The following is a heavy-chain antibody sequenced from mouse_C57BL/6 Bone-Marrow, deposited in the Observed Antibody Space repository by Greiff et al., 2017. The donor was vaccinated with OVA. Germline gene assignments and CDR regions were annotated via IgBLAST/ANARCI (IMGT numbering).Heavy chain of an antibody. CDR2: IYPRSGNT. CDR3: ARGYGNYDWFAY. V-gene: IGHV1-81*01. CDR1: GYTFTSYG. J-gene: IGHJ3*01. D-gene: IGHD2-1*01. Sequence: QVQLQQPGAELARPGASVKLSCKASGYTFTSYGISWVKQRTGQGLEWIGEIYPRSGNTYYNEKFKGKATLTADKSSSTAYMELRSLTSEDSAVYFCARGYGNYDWFAYWGQGTLVTVSA.